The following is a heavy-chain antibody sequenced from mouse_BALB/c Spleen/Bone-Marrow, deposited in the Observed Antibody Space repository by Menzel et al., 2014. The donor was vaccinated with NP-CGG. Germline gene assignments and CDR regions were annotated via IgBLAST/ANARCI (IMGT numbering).Heavy chain of an antibody. Sequence: EVQLQQSGPELVKPGTSMKVSCKASGYSFTGYTMNWVKQGHGKNLEWIGLINPYSGGTTYNQKFKVKATLTVDKSSSTAYMELLSLTSEDSAVYYXXXXXXYXGYSYALDYWGQGTSVTVSS. CDR1: GYSFTGYT. J-gene: IGHJ4*01. D-gene: IGHD1-2*01. V-gene: IGHV1-18*01. CDR3: XXXXXYXGYSYALDY. CDR2: INPYSGGT.